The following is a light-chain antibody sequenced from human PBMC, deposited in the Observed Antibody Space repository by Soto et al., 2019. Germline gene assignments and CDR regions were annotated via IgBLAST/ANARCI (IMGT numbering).Light chain of an antibody. CDR1: QSVSDN. V-gene: IGKV3D-15*01. J-gene: IGKJ5*01. CDR3: HQRQYWPPIT. Sequence: EILMTQSPCTLSVSPGERATLSCRAGQSVSDNLAWYQQKPGQAPRLLIYGASTRATGIPARFSGSGSGTEFTLTISSLQYEDFAVYYCHQRQYWPPITFGQGTRLEIK. CDR2: GAS.